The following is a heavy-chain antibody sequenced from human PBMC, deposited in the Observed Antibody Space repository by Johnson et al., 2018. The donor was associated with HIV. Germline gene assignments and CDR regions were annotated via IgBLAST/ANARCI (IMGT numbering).Heavy chain of an antibody. CDR2: ISYNSGKK. V-gene: IGHV3-30*04. J-gene: IGHJ3*02. Sequence: VQLMESGGGVVRPGGSLRIYCAVSEFTFSNYAMHWVRLAPGKGLQWVAVISYNSGKKYYADPVKGRFTISRDNSKNTLYLQMDSLRAEDSALYYCARSDSGYDAFDIWGHGTMVTGSS. CDR1: EFTFSNYA. D-gene: IGHD5-12*01. CDR3: ARSDSGYDAFDI.